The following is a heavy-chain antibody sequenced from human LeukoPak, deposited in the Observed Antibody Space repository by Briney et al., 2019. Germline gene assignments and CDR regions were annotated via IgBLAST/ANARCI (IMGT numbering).Heavy chain of an antibody. V-gene: IGHV4-30-4*01. CDR1: GGSISSGDYY. D-gene: IGHD6-19*01. Sequence: PSETLSLTCTVSGGSISSGDYYWSWIRQPPGKGLEWIGYIYYSGSTYYNPSLKSRVTISVDTSKNQFSLKLSSMTAADTAVYYCARSGWYGWWVYYYYGMDVWGQGTTVTVSS. CDR2: IYYSGST. CDR3: ARSGWYGWWVYYYYGMDV. J-gene: IGHJ6*02.